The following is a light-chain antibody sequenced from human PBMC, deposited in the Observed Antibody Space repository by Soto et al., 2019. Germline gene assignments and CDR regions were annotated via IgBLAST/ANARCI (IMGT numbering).Light chain of an antibody. CDR3: QQYESLLWT. V-gene: IGKV3-20*01. Sequence: EVVLTQSPGTLSLSPGERATLSCRASETISSSHLAWYQQTPGQAPRLLLYRSSTRATGIPDRFSGSGSGTDFTLTISRLEHADAAVYYCQQYESLLWTFGQGTKLEIK. CDR2: RSS. J-gene: IGKJ1*01. CDR1: ETISSSH.